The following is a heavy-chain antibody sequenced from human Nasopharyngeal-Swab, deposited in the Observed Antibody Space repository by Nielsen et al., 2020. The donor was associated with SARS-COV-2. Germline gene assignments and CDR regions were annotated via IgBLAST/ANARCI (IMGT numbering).Heavy chain of an antibody. V-gene: IGHV5-51*01. D-gene: IGHD1-26*01. CDR3: ARHLGRGDPWGFDI. CDR1: GYSFDSYW. Sequence: GESLKISCKASGYSFDSYWIGWVRQMPGKGLEWLGIIYPGNNFPGRSNTQYTPALRGQVTLSADTATSTAYLQWSSLKASDTAIYFCARHLGRGDPWGFDIWGQGTMVTVSS. CDR2: IYPGNNFPGRSNT. J-gene: IGHJ3*02.